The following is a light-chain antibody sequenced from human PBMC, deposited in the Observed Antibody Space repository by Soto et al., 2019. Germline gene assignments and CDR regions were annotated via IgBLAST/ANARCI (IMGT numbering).Light chain of an antibody. CDR1: SSDVGGYNY. J-gene: IGLJ2*01. CDR2: DVS. Sequence: LTQPASVSGSPGQSITISCTGTSSDVGGYNYVSWYQQHPGKAPKLMIYDVSNRPSGVSNRFSGSKSGNTASLTISGLQAEDEADYYCSSYTSSSTSHVVFGGGTKLTVL. CDR3: SSYTSSSTSHVV. V-gene: IGLV2-14*01.